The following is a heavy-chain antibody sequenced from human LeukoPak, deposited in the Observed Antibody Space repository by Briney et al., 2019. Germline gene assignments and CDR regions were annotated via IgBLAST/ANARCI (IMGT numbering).Heavy chain of an antibody. J-gene: IGHJ4*02. V-gene: IGHV3-21*01. CDR2: ISSSSGYI. CDR1: GFTFSSYS. CDR3: ASSGYYEEKEIY. Sequence: PGGSLRLSCAASGFTFSSYSMNWVRQAPGKGLEWVSSISSSSGYIYYADSVKGRFTISRDNAKNSLYLQMNSLRAEDTAVYYCASSGYYEEKEIYWGQGTLVTVSS. D-gene: IGHD3-22*01.